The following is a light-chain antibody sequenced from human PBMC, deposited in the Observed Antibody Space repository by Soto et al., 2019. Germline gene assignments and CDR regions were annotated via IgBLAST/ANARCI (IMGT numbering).Light chain of an antibody. CDR3: QQRDNWPWT. CDR1: QSVRSN. CDR2: DAS. V-gene: IGKV3-11*01. J-gene: IGKJ1*01. Sequence: ETVLTQSPATLSLSPGERATLSCRASQSVRSNLAWYQQKPGQAPRLLIYDASNRATGIPGRFSGSGSGTDFTLTISNLEPEDFADYYCQQRDNWPWTFGQGAKVEIK.